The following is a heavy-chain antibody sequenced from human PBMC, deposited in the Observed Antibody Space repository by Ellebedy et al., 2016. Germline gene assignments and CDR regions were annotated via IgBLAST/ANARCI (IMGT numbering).Heavy chain of an antibody. J-gene: IGHJ6*02. Sequence: GESLKISXAASGFTFSSYAMSWVRQAPGKGLEWVSAISGSGGSTYYADSVKGRFTISRDNSKNTLYLQMNSLRAEDTAVYYCAKDWAGSGGWYYYGMDVWGQGTTVTVSS. CDR1: GFTFSSYA. D-gene: IGHD2-15*01. CDR3: AKDWAGSGGWYYYGMDV. CDR2: ISGSGGST. V-gene: IGHV3-23*01.